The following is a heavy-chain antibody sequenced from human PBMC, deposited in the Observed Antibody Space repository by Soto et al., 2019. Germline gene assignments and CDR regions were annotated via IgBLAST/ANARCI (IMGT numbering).Heavy chain of an antibody. J-gene: IGHJ4*02. D-gene: IGHD2-15*01. V-gene: IGHV3-9*01. CDR1: GFTFYDFA. CDR2: ISGTRNII. Sequence: EVQLVESGGGLVQPGRSLRLSCAASGFTFYDFAMHWVRQAPGKGLEWVSRISGTRNIIDYADSVKGRFIISRDNAKNSLYLQMNSLRPEDTAFYYCVEDMYEGSSGGSLDYWGQGTLVTVSS. CDR3: VEDMYEGSSGGSLDY.